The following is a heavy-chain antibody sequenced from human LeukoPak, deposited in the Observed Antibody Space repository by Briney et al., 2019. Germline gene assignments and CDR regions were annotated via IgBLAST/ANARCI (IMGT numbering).Heavy chain of an antibody. J-gene: IGHJ4*02. D-gene: IGHD6-6*01. CDR2: IKTKSDRGTT. CDR3: TTGHYSTSGDY. CDR1: GFTFSDVY. V-gene: IGHV3-15*01. Sequence: PGGSLRLSCAASGFTFSDVYMNWVRQAPGKGLEWVGRIKTKSDRGTTDYAAPVKGRFAITRDDSKSTLYLQMDSLKTDDTAMYYCTTGHYSTSGDYWGQGTLVTVSS.